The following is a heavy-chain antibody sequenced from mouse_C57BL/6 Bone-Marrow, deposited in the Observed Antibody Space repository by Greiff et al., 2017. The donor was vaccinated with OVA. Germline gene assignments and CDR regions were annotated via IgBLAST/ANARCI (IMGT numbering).Heavy chain of an antibody. Sequence: QVQLKESGAELARPGASVKLSCKASGYTFTSYWMHWVKQRPGQGLEWIGVIDPSDSYTNYNQKFKGKATLTVDTSSSTAYMQLSSLTSEDSAVYYCARSDYDYDEYYFDYWGQGTTLTVSS. J-gene: IGHJ2*01. CDR2: IDPSDSYT. CDR1: GYTFTSYW. V-gene: IGHV1-59*01. D-gene: IGHD2-4*01. CDR3: ARSDYDYDEYYFDY.